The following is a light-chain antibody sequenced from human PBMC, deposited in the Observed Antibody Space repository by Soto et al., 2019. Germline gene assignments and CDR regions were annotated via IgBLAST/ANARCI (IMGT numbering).Light chain of an antibody. Sequence: DIQMTQSPSTLPASVGDRVTITCRARQSISSCLAWYQQKPGKAPKLLIYDASTLESGVPSRFSGSGSGTEFTLTISSLQPDDFAPYYCQQYNSYRTFGQGTLVEI. CDR1: QSISSC. CDR3: QQYNSYRT. J-gene: IGKJ1*01. V-gene: IGKV1-5*01. CDR2: DAS.